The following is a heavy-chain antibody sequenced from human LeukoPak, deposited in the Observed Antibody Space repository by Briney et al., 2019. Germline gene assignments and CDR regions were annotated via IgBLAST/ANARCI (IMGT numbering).Heavy chain of an antibody. CDR2: INPNSGGT. Sequence: ASVKVSCKASGCTFTGYYMHWVRQAPGQGLEWMGWINPNSGGTNYAQKFQGRVTMTRDTSISTAYMELSRLRSDDTAVYYCARDPRYDFWSGYFPTWGQGTLVTVSS. CDR3: ARDPRYDFWSGYFPT. J-gene: IGHJ5*02. D-gene: IGHD3-3*01. V-gene: IGHV1-2*02. CDR1: GCTFTGYY.